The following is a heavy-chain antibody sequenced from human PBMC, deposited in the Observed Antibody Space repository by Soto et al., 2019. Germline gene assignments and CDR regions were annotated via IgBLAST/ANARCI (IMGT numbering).Heavy chain of an antibody. CDR3: ARDSWVFGVDY. D-gene: IGHD3-3*01. Sequence: QVQMVESGGGLVKPGGSLRLACAASGFTLRDYYMSWIRQAPGKGLEWVSYISSSGETIYYADSVKGLFTISRDSAKNSLSLHMNSMIAEDTAGYYCARDSWVFGVDYWGQGYLVTVSS. J-gene: IGHJ4*02. CDR1: GFTLRDYY. V-gene: IGHV3-11*01. CDR2: ISSSGETI.